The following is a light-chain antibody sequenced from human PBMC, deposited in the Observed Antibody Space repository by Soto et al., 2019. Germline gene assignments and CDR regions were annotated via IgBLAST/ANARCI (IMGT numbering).Light chain of an antibody. CDR3: QQDNSYPFT. J-gene: IGKJ3*01. Sequence: DIQMTQSPSTLSASVGDRVTITCRASQSISSWLAWYQQKPGKAPKLLIYDASSLESGVQSRFSGSGSGTEFTLTNSSLQPDDVATYYCQQDNSYPFTFGPGTKVDIK. CDR1: QSISSW. V-gene: IGKV1-5*01. CDR2: DAS.